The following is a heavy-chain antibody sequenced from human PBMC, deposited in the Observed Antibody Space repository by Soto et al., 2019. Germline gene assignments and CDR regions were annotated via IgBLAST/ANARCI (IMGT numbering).Heavy chain of an antibody. J-gene: IGHJ5*02. CDR1: SGSISSENW. CDR2: IYYTGST. CDR3: ARGMIGGTRRFDP. Sequence: QVQLQESGPGLVKPSGTLSLICTVSSGSISSENWWSWVRQPPGKGLEYIGEIYYTGSTNYNPSRTRRISMSLDTSKNNFSLELNSVTAADTAVYDVARGMIGGTRRFDPWGQGTLVTVSS. D-gene: IGHD1-1*01. V-gene: IGHV4-4*02.